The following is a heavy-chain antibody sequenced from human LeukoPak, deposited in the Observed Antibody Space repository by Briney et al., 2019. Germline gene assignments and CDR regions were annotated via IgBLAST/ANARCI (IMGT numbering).Heavy chain of an antibody. D-gene: IGHD6-13*01. V-gene: IGHV3-49*05. CDR3: TSAPAGYDYYYYMDV. CDR2: IRSKAYGGTT. CDR1: GFPFGDYA. J-gene: IGHJ6*03. Sequence: KPGGSLRLSCKASGFPFGDYAMSWFRQAPGKGLEWVGFIRSKAYGGTTEYAASVKGRFTISRDDSKSIAYLKMNSLKTEDTAVYYATSAPAGYDYYYYMDVWGKGTTVTVSS.